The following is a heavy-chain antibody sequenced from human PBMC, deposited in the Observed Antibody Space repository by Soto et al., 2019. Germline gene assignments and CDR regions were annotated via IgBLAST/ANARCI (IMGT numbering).Heavy chain of an antibody. CDR3: ARAGSTGCHPHVCHYYRMDV. V-gene: IGHV3-30-3*01. CDR2: VSYEGNNK. J-gene: IGHJ6*02. Sequence: LRLSCAASGFSFNNYNLHWVRQAPGKGLEWVAVVSYEGNNKYYGDSVKGRFTISKDESKTTVYLQMTNLRSEDTAKYYCARAGSTGCHPHVCHYYRMDVWGRESTVTVSS. D-gene: IGHD2-2*01. CDR1: GFSFNNYN.